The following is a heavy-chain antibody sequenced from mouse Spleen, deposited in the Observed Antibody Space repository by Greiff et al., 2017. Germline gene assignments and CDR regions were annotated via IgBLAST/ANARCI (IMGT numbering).Heavy chain of an antibody. D-gene: IGHD1-1*01. Sequence: QVQLQQSGAELVRPGPSVTVSCKASGYAFTNYSIEWVKQRPGQGLEWIGVINPGSGGTNYNEKFKGKATLTADKSSSTAYMQLSSLTSDDSAVYFCTRSYYGSSSCYYAMDYRGQGTSVTVSS. CDR1: GYAFTNYS. V-gene: IGHV1-54*03. CDR2: INPGSGGT. CDR3: TRSYYGSSSCYYAMDY. J-gene: IGHJ4*01.